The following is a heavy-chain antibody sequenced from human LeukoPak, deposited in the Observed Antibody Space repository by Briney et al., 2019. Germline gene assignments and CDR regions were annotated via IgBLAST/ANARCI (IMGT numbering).Heavy chain of an antibody. J-gene: IGHJ6*04. Sequence: GGSLRLSCAASGFTFSSYGMHWVRQAPGKGLEWVAVISYDGSNKYYADSVKGRFTISRDSSKNTLYLQMSSLRAEDTAVYYCARAMNGVDVWGKGTTVAVSS. CDR3: ARAMNGVDV. V-gene: IGHV3-30*03. CDR1: GFTFSSYG. CDR2: ISYDGSNK.